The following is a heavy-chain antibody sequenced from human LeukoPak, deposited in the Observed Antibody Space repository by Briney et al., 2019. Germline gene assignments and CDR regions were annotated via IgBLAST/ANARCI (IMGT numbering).Heavy chain of an antibody. V-gene: IGHV3-21*01. J-gene: IGHJ6*02. CDR2: ISSSSSYI. Sequence: GGSLRLFCAASGFTFSSYSMNWVRQAPGKGLEWVSSISSSSSYIYYADAVKGRFTISRDNAKNSLYLQMNSLRSEDTAVYYCARDGLAYCGGHCYSGYYGMDVWGQGTTVTVSS. CDR1: GFTFSSYS. CDR3: ARDGLAYCGGHCYSGYYGMDV. D-gene: IGHD2-21*02.